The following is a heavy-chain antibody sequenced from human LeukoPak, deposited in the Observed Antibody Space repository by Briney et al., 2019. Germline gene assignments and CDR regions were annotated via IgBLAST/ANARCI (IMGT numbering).Heavy chain of an antibody. CDR1: GFTFSSYW. CDR2: IKQDGSEK. V-gene: IGHV3-7*01. J-gene: IGHJ5*02. CDR3: ARDRYINWFDP. Sequence: GGSLRLSCAASGFTFSSYWMSWVRQAPGKGLEWVANIKQDGSEKYYVDSVKGRFTISRDNAKNSLYLQMDSLRAEDTAVYYCARDRYINWFDPWGQGTLVTVSS. D-gene: IGHD1-1*01.